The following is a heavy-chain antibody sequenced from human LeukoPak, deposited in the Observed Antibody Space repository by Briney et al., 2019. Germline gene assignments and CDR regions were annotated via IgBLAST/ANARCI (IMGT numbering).Heavy chain of an antibody. J-gene: IGHJ6*03. CDR1: GFTFSSYG. V-gene: IGHV3-21*01. CDR3: ATLPSKHLYYYYYMDV. Sequence: GGSLRLSCAASGFTFSSYGMNWVRQAPGKGLEWVSSISSSSSYIYYADSVKGRFTISRDNAKNSLYLQMNSLRAEDTAVYYCATLPSKHLYYYYYMDVWGKGTTVTVSS. CDR2: ISSSSSYI.